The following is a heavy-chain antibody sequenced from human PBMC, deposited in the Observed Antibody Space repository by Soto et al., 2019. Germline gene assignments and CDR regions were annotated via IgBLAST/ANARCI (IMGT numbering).Heavy chain of an antibody. CDR1: GGIFSRHG. V-gene: IGHV1-69*01. J-gene: IGHJ3*01. CDR3: ARYQGREFQWLYALDV. D-gene: IGHD5-12*01. Sequence: QVQLVQSGAEVKKPASSVKVSCKASGGIFSRHGINWVRQAPGQGREWMGGILPIFGTSKLAAKCQGRVTITADESTSTVYMHLSSLTSEDMGVDFCARYQGREFQWLYALDVWGQGTMVTVSS. CDR2: ILPIFGTS.